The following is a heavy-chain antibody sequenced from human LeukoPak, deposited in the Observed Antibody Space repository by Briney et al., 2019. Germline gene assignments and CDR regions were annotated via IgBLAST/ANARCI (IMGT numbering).Heavy chain of an antibody. CDR1: GYTFTSYA. CDR3: ARDFQGYYYDSSGYYLDY. Sequence: GASVKVSCKASGYTFTSYAMNWVRQAPGQGLEWMGWINTNTGNPTYAQGFTGRFVFSLDTSVSTAYLQISSLKAEGTAVYYCARDFQGYYYDSSGYYLDYWGQGTLVTVSS. J-gene: IGHJ4*02. V-gene: IGHV7-4-1*02. CDR2: INTNTGNP. D-gene: IGHD3-22*01.